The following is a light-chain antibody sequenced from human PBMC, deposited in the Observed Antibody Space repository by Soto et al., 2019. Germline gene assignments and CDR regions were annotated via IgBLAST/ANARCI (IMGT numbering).Light chain of an antibody. Sequence: EIVMTQSPATLSVSPGERATLSCRVSQTISSDLAWYQHKPGQTPKLVIFGASNRAAGIPARFSGSGSGTEFTLTISSLQSEDFAVYYCHHYNNFPPYTFGQGTKLEIK. CDR2: GAS. CDR1: QTISSD. V-gene: IGKV3D-15*01. J-gene: IGKJ2*01. CDR3: HHYNNFPPYT.